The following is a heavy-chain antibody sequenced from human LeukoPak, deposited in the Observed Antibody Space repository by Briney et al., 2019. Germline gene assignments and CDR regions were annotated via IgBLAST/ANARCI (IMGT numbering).Heavy chain of an antibody. CDR1: GFTLSSDW. J-gene: IGHJ4*01. V-gene: IGHV3-7*01. CDR3: ARDQGSWNYGDY. D-gene: IGHD1-7*01. CDR2: IKQDGSEK. Sequence: GGSLSLSCAVSGFTLSSDWMSWVRQAPGRGREGVANIKQDGSEKYYVDSVKGRFTISRDNAKYSLYLQMNSLRAEDTAVYYCARDQGSWNYGDYWGQGTLVTVSS.